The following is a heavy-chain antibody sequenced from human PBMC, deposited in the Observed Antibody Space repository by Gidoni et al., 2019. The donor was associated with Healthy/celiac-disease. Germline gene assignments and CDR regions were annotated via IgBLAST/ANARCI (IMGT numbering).Heavy chain of an antibody. CDR3: ALTPGIAVAGPLGDY. D-gene: IGHD6-19*01. J-gene: IGHJ4*02. V-gene: IGHV3-21*01. CDR2: ISSSSSYI. Sequence: EVQLVESGGGLVKPGGSLRLSCAASGFTFSSYSMNWVRQAPGKGLEWVSSISSSSSYIYYADSVKGRFTISRDNAKNSLYLQMNSLRAEDTAVYYCALTPGIAVAGPLGDYWGQGTLVTVSS. CDR1: GFTFSSYS.